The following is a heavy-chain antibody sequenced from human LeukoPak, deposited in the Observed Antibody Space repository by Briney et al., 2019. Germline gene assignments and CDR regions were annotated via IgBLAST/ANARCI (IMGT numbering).Heavy chain of an antibody. CDR3: ARDERGYDSSGYYYVEGTFDY. Sequence: GGSLRPSCAASGFTFSSYSMNWVRQAPGKGLEWVSSISSSSSYIYYADSVKGRFTISRDNAKNSLYLQMDSLRAEDTAVYYCARDERGYDSSGYYYVEGTFDYWGQGTLVTVSS. CDR1: GFTFSSYS. J-gene: IGHJ4*02. V-gene: IGHV3-21*01. D-gene: IGHD3-22*01. CDR2: ISSSSSYI.